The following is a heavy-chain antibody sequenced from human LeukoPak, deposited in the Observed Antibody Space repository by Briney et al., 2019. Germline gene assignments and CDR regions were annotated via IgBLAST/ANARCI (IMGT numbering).Heavy chain of an antibody. V-gene: IGHV3-33*01. CDR2: IWYDGSNK. CDR3: SRDSDYFWGTYRQGVDY. Sequence: GGSLRLSCAASGFTFSSYGMHWVRQAPGKGLEWAAVIWYDGSNKYYADSVKGRFTISRDNSKNTLYLQMNSLRAEDTAVYFCSRDSDYFWGTYRQGVDYWGQGTLVTVSS. CDR1: GFTFSSYG. D-gene: IGHD3-16*02. J-gene: IGHJ4*02.